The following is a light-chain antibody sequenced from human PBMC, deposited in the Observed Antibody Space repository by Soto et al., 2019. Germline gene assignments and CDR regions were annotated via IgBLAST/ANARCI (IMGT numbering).Light chain of an antibody. V-gene: IGLV2-14*03. J-gene: IGLJ2*01. CDR1: SSDVGGYNY. CDR2: DVN. Sequence: QSALTQPASVSRSPGQSITISCTGTSSDVGGYNYVSWYQQHPGKAPKLMIYDVNNRPSGISNRFSGSKSGNTASLTISGLQAEDEADYYCSSYASSSTLVFGGGTKLTFL. CDR3: SSYASSSTLV.